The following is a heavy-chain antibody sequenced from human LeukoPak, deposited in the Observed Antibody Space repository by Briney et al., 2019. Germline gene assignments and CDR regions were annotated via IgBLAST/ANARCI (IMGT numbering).Heavy chain of an antibody. V-gene: IGHV1-2*02. Sequence: ASVKVSCKASGYTFTSYDINWVRQATGQGLEWMGWMNPNSGGTNYAQNFQGRVTMTRDTSISTAYMELSRLRSDGTAVYYCARDSGQWLVNFYYFDYWGRGTLVTVSS. CDR3: ARDSGQWLVNFYYFDY. CDR2: MNPNSGGT. D-gene: IGHD6-19*01. CDR1: GYTFTSYD. J-gene: IGHJ4*02.